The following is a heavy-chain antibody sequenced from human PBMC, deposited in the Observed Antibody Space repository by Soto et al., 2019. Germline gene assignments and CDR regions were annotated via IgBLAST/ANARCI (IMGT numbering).Heavy chain of an antibody. CDR2: ISGSGGST. Sequence: GGSLRLACAASGFTFSSYAMSWVRQAPGKGLEWVSAISGSGGSTYYADSVKGRFTISRDNSKNTLYLQMNSLRAEDTAVYYCAKNPRGYCSGGSCYGLFDPWGQGTLVTVSS. J-gene: IGHJ5*02. V-gene: IGHV3-23*01. D-gene: IGHD2-15*01. CDR1: GFTFSSYA. CDR3: AKNPRGYCSGGSCYGLFDP.